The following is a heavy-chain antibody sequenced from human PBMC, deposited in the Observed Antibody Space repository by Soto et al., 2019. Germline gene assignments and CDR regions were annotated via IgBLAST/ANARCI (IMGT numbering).Heavy chain of an antibody. CDR1: GFTFSSYA. V-gene: IGHV3-30-3*01. Sequence: PGGSLRLSCAASGFTFSSYAMHWVRQTPGKGMEWMSFISYDGGIKYYADSVKGRFTISRDNSKNMVFLDMNSLRPDDTAVYYCARGAPYGSGNYLFYRWGHGTLVTVSS. D-gene: IGHD3-10*01. CDR2: ISYDGGIK. CDR3: ARGAPYGSGNYLFYR. J-gene: IGHJ4*01.